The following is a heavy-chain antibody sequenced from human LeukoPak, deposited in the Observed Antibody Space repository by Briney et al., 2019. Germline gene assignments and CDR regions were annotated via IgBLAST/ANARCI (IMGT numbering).Heavy chain of an antibody. V-gene: IGHV4-4*07. CDR1: GGSISNYY. CDR3: ARMSNYYDTSGYYQSLDY. D-gene: IGHD3-22*01. Sequence: PSETLSLTCTVSGGSISNYYWSWTRQPAGKGLEWIGRIYASGSTNYNPSLQSRVTISVDRSKNQFSLKLSSVTAADTAVYYCARMSNYYDTSGYYQSLDYWGQGTLVTVSS. CDR2: IYASGST. J-gene: IGHJ4*02.